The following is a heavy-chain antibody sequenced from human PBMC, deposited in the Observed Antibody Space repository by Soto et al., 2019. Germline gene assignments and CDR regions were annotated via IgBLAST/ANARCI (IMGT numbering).Heavy chain of an antibody. Sequence: GASVKVSCKTSGYTFSNYAISWVRQAPGQGLEWMGWISGYNGNTNYAQKLQDRVTMTTDTSTSTAYMELRSLRFDDTAVYYCARDQGRGGVNWFDSWGQGTLVTVSS. CDR1: GYTFSNYA. CDR2: ISGYNGNT. D-gene: IGHD3-10*01. CDR3: ARDQGRGGVNWFDS. J-gene: IGHJ5*01. V-gene: IGHV1-18*01.